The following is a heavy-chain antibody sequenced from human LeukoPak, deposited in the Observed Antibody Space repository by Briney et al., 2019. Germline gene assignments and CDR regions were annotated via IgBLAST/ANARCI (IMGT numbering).Heavy chain of an antibody. V-gene: IGHV1-24*01. CDR2: FDPEDGET. CDR3: ATPSSAAQIFDY. D-gene: IGHD6-25*01. Sequence: ASVKVSCKVSGYTLTELSMHWVRQAPGKGLEWMGGFDPEDGETIYAQKFQGRVTMTEDTSTDTAYVELSSPRSEDTAVYYCATPSSAAQIFDYWGQGTLVTVSS. CDR1: GYTLTELS. J-gene: IGHJ4*02.